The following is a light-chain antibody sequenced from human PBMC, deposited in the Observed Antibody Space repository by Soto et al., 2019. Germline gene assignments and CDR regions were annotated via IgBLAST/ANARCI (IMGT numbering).Light chain of an antibody. Sequence: EIVLTQSPATLSLSPGERATLSCRASQSVSSYLAWYQQKPGQAPRLLIYDASNRATGIPARFSGSGSGTDFTLTISSLEPEDFTIYYCQQRSSWITFGQGTRLEIE. CDR1: QSVSSY. V-gene: IGKV3-11*01. CDR2: DAS. J-gene: IGKJ5*01. CDR3: QQRSSWIT.